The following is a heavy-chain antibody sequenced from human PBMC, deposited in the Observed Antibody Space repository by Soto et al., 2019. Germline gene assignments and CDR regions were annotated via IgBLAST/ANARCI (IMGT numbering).Heavy chain of an antibody. CDR3: ATILPVGATRYYGMDV. J-gene: IGHJ6*02. CDR1: GYTLTELS. Sequence: ASVKVSCKVSGYTLTELSMHWVRQAPGKGLEWMGGFDPEHGETIYAQSFQGRVAMTEDTSTDTAYMELSSLRSEDTAVYYCATILPVGATRYYGMDVWGQGTTVTVSS. CDR2: FDPEHGET. D-gene: IGHD1-26*01. V-gene: IGHV1-24*01.